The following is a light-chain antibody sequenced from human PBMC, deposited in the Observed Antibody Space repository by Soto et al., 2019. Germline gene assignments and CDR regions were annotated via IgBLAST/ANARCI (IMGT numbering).Light chain of an antibody. CDR3: QQYDNSPLT. J-gene: IGKJ1*01. V-gene: IGKV3-20*01. Sequence: EIVLTQSPGTLSLSPGEGATLSCRASQSLSRNYLAWYQHKPGQAPRLLIYTASNRATGVPPRFSGSGSGTDFTLTISRLEPADFALYYCQQYDNSPLTFGQGTKVEI. CDR2: TAS. CDR1: QSLSRNY.